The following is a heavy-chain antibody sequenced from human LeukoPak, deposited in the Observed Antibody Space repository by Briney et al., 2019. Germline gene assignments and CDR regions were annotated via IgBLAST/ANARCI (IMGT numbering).Heavy chain of an antibody. CDR2: INGSGGST. Sequence: GGSLRLSCAASGLTFSSYAMSWVRQAPGKGLEWVSDINGSGGSTYYADSVKGRFTISRDNSKGTVYLQMNSLRPEDTAVYYCAKDDAWLQYGDWGRGTLVTVSS. CDR3: AKDDAWLQYGD. CDR1: GLTFSSYA. V-gene: IGHV3-23*01. J-gene: IGHJ4*02. D-gene: IGHD5-24*01.